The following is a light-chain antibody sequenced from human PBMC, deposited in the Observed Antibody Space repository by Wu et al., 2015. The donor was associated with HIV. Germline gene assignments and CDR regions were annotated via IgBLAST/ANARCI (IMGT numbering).Light chain of an antibody. Sequence: LLVRPTSKIRSSYLSLGYQHESSATGSPRLLTLRCIQQGAGIPDRFSGSGSGMDFTLTISRLEPEDFAVYYCQKYGGSLLTFGGGTKVEIK. CDR1: KIRSSY. CDR3: QKYGGSLLT. V-gene: IGKV3-20*01. J-gene: IGKJ4*01. CDR2: CI.